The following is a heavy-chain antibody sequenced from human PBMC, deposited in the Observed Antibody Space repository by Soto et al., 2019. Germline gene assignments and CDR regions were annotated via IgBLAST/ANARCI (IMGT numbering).Heavy chain of an antibody. J-gene: IGHJ3*02. CDR3: ARQIGDDPFDI. CDR2: IYRTGST. D-gene: IGHD3-3*01. V-gene: IGHV4-4*09. Sequence: SATLSLTCTVSGGSISTYYWNWIRQSPGKGLEWIGYIYRTGSTHYNPSLSSRAAISLGTSRNQFSLQLNSVTAADTAVYFCARQIGDDPFDIWGQGTMVT. CDR1: GGSISTYY.